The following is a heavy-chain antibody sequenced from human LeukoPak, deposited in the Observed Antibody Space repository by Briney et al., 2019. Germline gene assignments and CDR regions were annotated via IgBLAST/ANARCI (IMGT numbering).Heavy chain of an antibody. Sequence: SETLSLTCTVSGGSIGSYYWSWIRQPAGKGLEWIGRIYTSGSTNYNPSLKSRVTMSVDTSKNQFSLKLSSVTAADTAVYYCARDHPNSYYYDSSGRNAFDIWGQGTMVTVSS. CDR1: GGSIGSYY. CDR3: ARDHPNSYYYDSSGRNAFDI. CDR2: IYTSGST. V-gene: IGHV4-4*07. D-gene: IGHD3-22*01. J-gene: IGHJ3*02.